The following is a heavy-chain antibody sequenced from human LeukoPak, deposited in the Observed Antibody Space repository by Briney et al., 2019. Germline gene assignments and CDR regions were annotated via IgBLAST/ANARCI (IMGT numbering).Heavy chain of an antibody. V-gene: IGHV1-2*02. Sequence: GASVKVSCKASGCTFTVYYMNWVRPAPGQGVEWMGWINPNSGGTNYAQKFQGRVTMTRDTSISTVYMELNSLRSDDTAVYYCARRLTGVDYRGQGTQVTVSS. D-gene: IGHD7-27*01. J-gene: IGHJ4*02. CDR3: ARRLTGVDY. CDR2: INPNSGGT. CDR1: GCTFTVYY.